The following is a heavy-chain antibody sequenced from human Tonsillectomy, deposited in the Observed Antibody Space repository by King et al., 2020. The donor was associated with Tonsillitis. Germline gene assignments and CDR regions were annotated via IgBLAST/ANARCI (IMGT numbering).Heavy chain of an antibody. V-gene: IGHV3-23*04. J-gene: IGHJ6*02. CDR2: ISGSGDNT. D-gene: IGHD6-13*01. CDR3: AKGYASTWYGTAGYYFGMDV. Sequence: VQLVESGGGQVQPGGSPRLSCAASGFTFSSHAMSWVRQAPGKGLEWVSAISGSGDNTYYADSVKGRFTISRDNSKNMLTLQMNSLRVEDTAVYYCAKGYASTWYGTAGYYFGMDVWGQGTTVIVSS. CDR1: GFTFSSHA.